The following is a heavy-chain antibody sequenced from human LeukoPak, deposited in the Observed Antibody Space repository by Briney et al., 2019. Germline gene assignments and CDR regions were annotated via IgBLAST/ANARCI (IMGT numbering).Heavy chain of an antibody. CDR3: ARVAARGDAFDI. J-gene: IGHJ3*02. CDR1: GGTFSSYA. D-gene: IGHD6-6*01. V-gene: IGHV1-69*04. CDR2: IIPILGIA. Sequence: GASVKVSCKASGGTFSSYAISWVRQAPGQGLEWMGRIIPILGIANYAQKFQGRVTITRNTSISTAYMELSSLRSEDTAVYYCARVAARGDAFDIWGQGTMVTVSS.